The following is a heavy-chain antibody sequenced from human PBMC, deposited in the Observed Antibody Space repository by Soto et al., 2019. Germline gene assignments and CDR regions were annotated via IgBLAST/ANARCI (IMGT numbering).Heavy chain of an antibody. CDR3: AKSAPMDAGDKYYYDF. Sequence: VASVKVSCKASGCTFSTFGISWVRQAPGQGLEWMGGIIPFFGTARYSQKFEDRITITADESTNTVYMDLRSLTSEDTAIYYCAKSAPMDAGDKYYYDFWGQGALVTVSS. J-gene: IGHJ4*02. CDR1: GCTFSTFG. CDR2: IIPFFGTA. D-gene: IGHD4-17*01. V-gene: IGHV1-69*13.